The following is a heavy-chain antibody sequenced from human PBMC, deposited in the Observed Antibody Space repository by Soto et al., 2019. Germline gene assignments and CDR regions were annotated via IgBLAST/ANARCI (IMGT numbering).Heavy chain of an antibody. V-gene: IGHV4-34*01. Sequence: SETLSLTCAVYGGSFSGYYWSWIRQPPGRGLEWIGEINHSGSTNYNPSLKSRVTISVDTSKNQFSLKLSSVTAADTAVYYCARIEVPIEGSGCYFDYYYYMDVWGKGTTVTVSS. D-gene: IGHD3-10*01. CDR3: ARIEVPIEGSGCYFDYYYYMDV. J-gene: IGHJ6*03. CDR1: GGSFSGYY. CDR2: INHSGST.